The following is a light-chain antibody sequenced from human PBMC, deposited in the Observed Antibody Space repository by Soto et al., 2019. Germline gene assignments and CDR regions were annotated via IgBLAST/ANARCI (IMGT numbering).Light chain of an antibody. CDR2: AAS. V-gene: IGKV1-39*01. CDR3: QQSDSILT. CDR1: QSISSY. Sequence: DIQMTQSPSSLSASVGDRVTITCRASQSISSYLNWYQQKPGKAPKLLIYAASSLQSGVPSRFSGSGSGTDFTLTISSLQPEDFATYYCQQSDSILTFGGGTKVEI. J-gene: IGKJ4*01.